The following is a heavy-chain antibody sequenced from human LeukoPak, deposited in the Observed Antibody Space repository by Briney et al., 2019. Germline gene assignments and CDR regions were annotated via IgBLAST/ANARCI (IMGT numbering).Heavy chain of an antibody. Sequence: ASVKVSCKASGYTFTGYYIHWVRQRPGQGLEWMGWINPNSGGPNYAQKFQGRVTMTRDTSISTAYMEMSRLRSDDTAVYYCARGTIFGVVTYFDYWGQGTLVTVSS. V-gene: IGHV1-2*02. CDR2: INPNSGGP. CDR1: GYTFTGYY. CDR3: ARGTIFGVVTYFDY. J-gene: IGHJ4*02. D-gene: IGHD3-3*01.